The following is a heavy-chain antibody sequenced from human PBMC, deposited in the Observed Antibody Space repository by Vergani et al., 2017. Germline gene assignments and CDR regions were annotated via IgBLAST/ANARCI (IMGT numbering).Heavy chain of an antibody. J-gene: IGHJ4*02. D-gene: IGHD3-22*01. V-gene: IGHV4-4*07. Sequence: QLQLQESGPGLVKPSETLSLTCTVSGGSISSYYWSWIRQPAGKGLEWIGRIYTSGSTNYNPSLKSRVTMSVDTSKKQFSLKLSSVTAADTAVYYCARGPADSSGYYLVYFDYWGQGTLVTVSS. CDR2: IYTSGST. CDR1: GGSISSYY. CDR3: ARGPADSSGYYLVYFDY.